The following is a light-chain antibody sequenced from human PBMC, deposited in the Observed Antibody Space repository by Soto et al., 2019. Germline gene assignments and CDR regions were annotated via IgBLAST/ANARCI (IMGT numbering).Light chain of an antibody. CDR1: SSDVGGYNY. J-gene: IGLJ1*01. V-gene: IGLV2-14*01. Sequence: QSALTQPASVSGSPGQSITISCTGTSSDVGGYNYVSWYQQHPGKAPKLMIYDVSNRPPGVSNRFSGSKSGNTASLTISGLHAEYEAEYYGSSYTSSSTRLYVVGTGTKLTVL. CDR2: DVS. CDR3: SSYTSSSTRLYV.